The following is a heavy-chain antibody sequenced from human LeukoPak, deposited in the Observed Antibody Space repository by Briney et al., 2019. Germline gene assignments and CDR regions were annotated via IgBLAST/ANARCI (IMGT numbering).Heavy chain of an antibody. Sequence: PGGSLRLSCAASGFTFSSYAMSWVRQAPAKGLEWVSYISSGGSTIYYADSVKGRFTISRDNAKNSLYLQMNSLRAEDTAVYYCARDIYYYDSSGYYFPGGSDYWGQGTLVTVSS. CDR3: ARDIYYYDSSGYYFPGGSDY. D-gene: IGHD3-22*01. V-gene: IGHV3-48*04. J-gene: IGHJ4*02. CDR1: GFTFSSYA. CDR2: ISSGGSTI.